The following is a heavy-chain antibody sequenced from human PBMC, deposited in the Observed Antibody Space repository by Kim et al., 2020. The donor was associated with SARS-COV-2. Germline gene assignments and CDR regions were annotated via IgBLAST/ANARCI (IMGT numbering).Heavy chain of an antibody. CDR3: ASSAVGPAGIWGY. V-gene: IGHV1-3*01. J-gene: IGHJ4*02. D-gene: IGHD2-2*01. Sequence: YSQKFQGKVSITRETSASTGYMELSSLRSEDTAVYYCASSAVGPAGIWGYWGQGTLVTVSS.